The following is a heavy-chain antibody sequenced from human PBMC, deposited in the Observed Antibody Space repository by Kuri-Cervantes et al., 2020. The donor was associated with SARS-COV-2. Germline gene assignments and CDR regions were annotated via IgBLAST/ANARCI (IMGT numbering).Heavy chain of an antibody. CDR3: AKSPRGDYLIFDY. CDR2: ISSNGGST. V-gene: IGHV3-64*02. J-gene: IGHJ4*02. CDR1: GFTFSSYA. D-gene: IGHD2/OR15-2a*01. Sequence: GESLKISCAASGFTFSSYAMHWVRQAPGKGLEYVLAISSNGGSTYYADSVKGRFTISRDNSKNTLYLQMNSLRAEDTAVYYCAKSPRGDYLIFDYWGQGTLVTVSS.